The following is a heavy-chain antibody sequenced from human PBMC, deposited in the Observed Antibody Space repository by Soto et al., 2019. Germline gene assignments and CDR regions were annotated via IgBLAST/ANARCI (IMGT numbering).Heavy chain of an antibody. V-gene: IGHV4-31*03. D-gene: IGHD2-2*01. CDR3: AQLKSTSYGFDY. Sequence: TSETLSLTCTLSGASISSGGYYWSWIRQHPGKGLEWIGFIYYSGTTHYNPSLKSRVTISVGTSKNQFSLKVTSVTAADTAVYYCAQLKSTSYGFDYWGEGTLVTVSS. J-gene: IGHJ4*02. CDR2: IYYSGTT. CDR1: GASISSGGYY.